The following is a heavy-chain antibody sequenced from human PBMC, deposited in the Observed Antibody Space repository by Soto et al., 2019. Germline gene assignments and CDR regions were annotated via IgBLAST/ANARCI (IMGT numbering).Heavy chain of an antibody. CDR2: INHSGST. Sequence: KPSATLSLTCAVYGGSFSGYYWSWIRQPPGKGLEWIGEINHSGSTNYNPSLKSRVTISVDTSKNQFSLKLSSVTAADTAVYYCARVPSTVTKLSYYYYYMDVWGKGTTVTVSS. CDR3: ARVPSTVTKLSYYYYYMDV. V-gene: IGHV4-34*01. J-gene: IGHJ6*03. CDR1: GGSFSGYY. D-gene: IGHD4-17*01.